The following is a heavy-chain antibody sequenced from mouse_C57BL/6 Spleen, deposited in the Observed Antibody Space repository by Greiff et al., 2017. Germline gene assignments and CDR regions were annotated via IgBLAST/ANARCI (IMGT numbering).Heavy chain of an antibody. D-gene: IGHD1-1*01. V-gene: IGHV5-4*01. CDR1: GFTFSSYA. J-gene: IGHJ1*03. CDR3: ARDLYGSSPDWYFDV. Sequence: DVQLVESGGGLVKPGGSLKLSCAASGFTFSSYAMSWVRQTPEKRLEWVATISDGGSYTYYPDNVKGRFTISRDNAKNNLYLQMSHLKSEDTAMYYCARDLYGSSPDWYFDVWGTGTTVTVSS. CDR2: ISDGGSYT.